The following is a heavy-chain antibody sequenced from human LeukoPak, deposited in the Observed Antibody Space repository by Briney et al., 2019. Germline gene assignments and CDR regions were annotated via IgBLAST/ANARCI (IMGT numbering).Heavy chain of an antibody. CDR1: GFTFSSYA. V-gene: IGHV3-23*01. J-gene: IGHJ4*02. CDR3: AKDREGTIADYFDY. Sequence: PWRSLSLSCAASGFTFSSYAMSWVRRAPGKGLEWASSISGSGGSTYYADSVKGQFTISRDNSKNTLYLQMNSLRGEDTAVYYCAKDREGTIADYFDYWGQGTVITGSS. CDR2: ISGSGGST. D-gene: IGHD1-7*01.